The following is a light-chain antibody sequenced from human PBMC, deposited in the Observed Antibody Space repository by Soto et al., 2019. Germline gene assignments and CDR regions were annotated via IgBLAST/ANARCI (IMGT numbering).Light chain of an antibody. CDR2: GAS. CDR3: QQYYNWPVT. V-gene: IGKV3-15*01. CDR1: QSVSSN. Sequence: EIVMTQSPATLSVSPGERATLSCRASQSVSSNLAWYQQKPGQAPRLLISGASTRATGIPARFSGSGFGTEFTLTISSLQSEDFAVYYCQQYYNWPVTFGQGTKLEIK. J-gene: IGKJ2*01.